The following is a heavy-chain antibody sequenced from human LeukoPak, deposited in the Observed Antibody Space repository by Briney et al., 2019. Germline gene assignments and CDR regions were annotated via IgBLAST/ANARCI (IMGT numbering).Heavy chain of an antibody. CDR1: GFTFSSYA. CDR2: ISSNGGST. Sequence: GGSLRLSCAASGFTFSSYAMHWVRQAPGKGLEYVSAISSNGGSTYYANSVKGRFTISRDNSKNTLYLQMGSLRAEDMAVYYRARDFSRGGRALGYYGMDVWDQGTTVTVSS. CDR3: ARDFSRGGRALGYYGMDV. D-gene: IGHD3-16*01. J-gene: IGHJ6*02. V-gene: IGHV3-64*01.